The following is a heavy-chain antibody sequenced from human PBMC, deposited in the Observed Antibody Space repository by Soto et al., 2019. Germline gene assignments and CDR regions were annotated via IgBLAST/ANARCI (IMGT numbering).Heavy chain of an antibody. V-gene: IGHV1-69*01. CDR3: ARLRRDWGDAFDL. Sequence: QVQLVQSGADVKKPVSSVKVSCKTSGGSFGRSAISWVRQAPAQGLEWMGEIIPVFDKANYAQNFQGRLTITADELTGTVFMELSSLRSEDTAVYFCARLRRDWGDAFDLWGLGTFVTVSS. J-gene: IGHJ3*01. D-gene: IGHD3-16*01. CDR1: GGSFGRSA. CDR2: IIPVFDKA.